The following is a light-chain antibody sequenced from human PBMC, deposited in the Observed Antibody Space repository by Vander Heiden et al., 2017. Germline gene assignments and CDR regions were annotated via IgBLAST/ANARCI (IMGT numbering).Light chain of an antibody. V-gene: IGKV3-15*01. CDR3: QLYNNWPPST. J-gene: IGKJ2*01. CDR1: QSVSSN. CDR2: GAS. Sequence: IVMTQSPATLSVSPGERATLSCRASQSVSSNLAWYQQKPGQAPRLLIYGASTTATRITEFTLTIRSLHSEDFAVYYCQLYNNWPPSTFRQGTKLEI.